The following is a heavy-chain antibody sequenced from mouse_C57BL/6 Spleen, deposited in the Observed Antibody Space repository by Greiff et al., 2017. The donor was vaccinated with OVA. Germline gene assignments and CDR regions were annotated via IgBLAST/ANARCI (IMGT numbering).Heavy chain of an antibody. J-gene: IGHJ2*01. D-gene: IGHD3-2*02. CDR2: IYPGDGDT. CDR1: GYAFSSSW. CDR3: ARGDSSGYVDY. Sequence: VKLMESGPELVKPGASVKISCKASGYAFSSSWMNWVKQRPGKGLEWIGRIYPGDGDTNYNGKFKGKATLTADKSSSTAYMQLSSLTSEDSAVYFCARGDSSGYVDYWGQGTTLTVSS. V-gene: IGHV1-82*01.